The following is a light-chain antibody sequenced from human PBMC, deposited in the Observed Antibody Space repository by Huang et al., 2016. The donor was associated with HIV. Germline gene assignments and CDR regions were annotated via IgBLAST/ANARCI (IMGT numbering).Light chain of an antibody. CDR3: QQLHDYPVT. V-gene: IGKV1D-13*01. CDR1: QDISTS. CDR2: AAS. J-gene: IGKJ5*01. Sequence: AVQLTQFPSSLSASVGDRVVITCRASQDISTSLAWYHQKPGMAPKRLISAASKLQSGVSTSFSGGSAGAYFTLFITNVQPEDVATYYCQQLHDYPVTFGRGTRLDIK.